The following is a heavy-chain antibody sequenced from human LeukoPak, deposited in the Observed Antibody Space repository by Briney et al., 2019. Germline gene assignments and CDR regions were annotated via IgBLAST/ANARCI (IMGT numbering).Heavy chain of an antibody. D-gene: IGHD2-21*01. Sequence: GGSLRLSCAASGFTFSSYAMSWVRQAPGKGLEWVSAISGSGGSTYYADSVKGRFTISRDNAKNSLYLQMNSLRAEDTAVYYCARDSLVGFDYWGQGTLVTVSS. CDR3: ARDSLVGFDY. CDR1: GFTFSSYA. J-gene: IGHJ4*02. V-gene: IGHV3-23*01. CDR2: ISGSGGST.